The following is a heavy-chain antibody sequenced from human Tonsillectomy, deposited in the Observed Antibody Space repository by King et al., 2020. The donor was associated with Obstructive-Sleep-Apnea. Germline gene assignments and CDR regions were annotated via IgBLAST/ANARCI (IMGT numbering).Heavy chain of an antibody. J-gene: IGHJ4*02. D-gene: IGHD5-12*01. Sequence: LQLQESGPGLVKPSETLSLTCTVSADSISNYYWSWIRQPPGKGLEWIGYMYYSGNTNYNPSLKSRVTISVDTSKIQFSLRLSSVTAADTAVYDCERHRGVEDYGGYGDYFDYWGQGTLVTVSS. CDR2: MYYSGNT. V-gene: IGHV4-59*08. CDR3: ERHRGVEDYGGYGDYFDY. CDR1: ADSISNYY.